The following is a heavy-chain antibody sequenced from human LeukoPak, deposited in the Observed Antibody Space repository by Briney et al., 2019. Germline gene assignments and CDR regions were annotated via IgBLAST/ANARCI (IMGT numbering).Heavy chain of an antibody. J-gene: IGHJ4*02. CDR2: INPNSGGT. D-gene: IGHD2-2*01. V-gene: IGHV1-2*02. CDR3: ARDGPIVVVPAAWLRGFDY. CDR1: GYTFTGYY. Sequence: ASVKVSCKAPGYTFTGYYMHWVRQAPGQGLEWMGWINPNSGGTNYAQKFQGRVTMTRDTSISTAYMELSRLRSDDTAVYYCARDGPIVVVPAAWLRGFDYWGQGTLVTVSS.